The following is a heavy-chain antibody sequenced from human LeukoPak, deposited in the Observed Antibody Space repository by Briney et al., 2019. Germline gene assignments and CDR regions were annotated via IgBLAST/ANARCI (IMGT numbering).Heavy chain of an antibody. CDR3: ASSSYDSSGYYPTCLDY. Sequence: SVKVSCKASGGTFISYAISWVRQAPGQGLEWMGGIIPIFGTANYAQKFQGRVTITADKSTSTAYMELSSLRSEDTAVYYCASSSYDSSGYYPTCLDYWGQGTLVTVSS. J-gene: IGHJ4*02. D-gene: IGHD3-22*01. CDR1: GGTFISYA. V-gene: IGHV1-69*06. CDR2: IIPIFGTA.